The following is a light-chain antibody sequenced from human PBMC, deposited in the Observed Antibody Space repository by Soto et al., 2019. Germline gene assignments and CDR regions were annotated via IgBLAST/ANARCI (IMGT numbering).Light chain of an antibody. V-gene: IGKV1-39*01. CDR1: QSISSY. CDR3: QQSYSTSWT. CDR2: AAS. J-gene: IGKJ1*01. Sequence: DIQMTQSPSYLSSSVEDRVIITCRASQSISSYLNWYQQKPGKAPKLLIYAASSLQSGVPSRFSGSGSGTDFTLTISSLQNEDFATYYCQQSYSTSWTFGQGTKVDIK.